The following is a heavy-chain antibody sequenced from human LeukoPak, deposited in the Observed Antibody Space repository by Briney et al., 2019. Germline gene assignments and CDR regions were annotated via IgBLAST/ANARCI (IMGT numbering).Heavy chain of an antibody. CDR1: GFTFSSYA. Sequence: PGGSLRLSCAASGFTFSSYAMSWVRQAPGKGLEWVSTIGGSGGSTFYADSVKGRFTISRDNSKNTLYLQMNSLRAEDTALYYCAKGSGGSCYSSSDYWGQGTLVTVSS. D-gene: IGHD2-15*01. CDR3: AKGSGGSCYSSSDY. CDR2: IGGSGGST. J-gene: IGHJ4*02. V-gene: IGHV3-23*01.